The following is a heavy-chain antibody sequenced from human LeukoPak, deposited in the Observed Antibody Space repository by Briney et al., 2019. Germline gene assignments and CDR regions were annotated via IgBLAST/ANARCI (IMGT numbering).Heavy chain of an antibody. CDR1: GGSISSYY. J-gene: IGHJ6*02. Sequence: SETLSLTCTVSGGSISSYYWSWIRQPPGKGLEWSGYIYYSGGTNYNPSLKSRVTISVDTSKNQLSLKLSSVTAADTAVYYCARQVSWFGELSYYGMDVWGQGTTVTVSS. CDR2: IYYSGGT. V-gene: IGHV4-59*08. D-gene: IGHD3-10*01. CDR3: ARQVSWFGELSYYGMDV.